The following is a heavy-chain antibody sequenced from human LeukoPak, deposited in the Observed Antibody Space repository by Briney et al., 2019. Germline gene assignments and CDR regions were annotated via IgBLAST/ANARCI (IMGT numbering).Heavy chain of an antibody. CDR2: IRGSGDNA. CDR1: GFTFTSYA. Sequence: GGSLRLSCAVSGFTFTSYAMSWVRQAPGKGLEWVSSIRGSGDNAYYADSVRGRFTISRDKSKNTLYLQINSLKAEDTAVYYCAKAQDYYGSGSFYAFHYWGQGTLVTVSS. D-gene: IGHD3-10*01. V-gene: IGHV3-23*01. J-gene: IGHJ4*02. CDR3: AKAQDYYGSGSFYAFHY.